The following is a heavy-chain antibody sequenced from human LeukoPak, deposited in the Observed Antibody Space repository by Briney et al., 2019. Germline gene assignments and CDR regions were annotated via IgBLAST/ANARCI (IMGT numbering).Heavy chain of an antibody. CDR1: GGSISSYY. J-gene: IGHJ3*02. CDR3: ARDLGTFLGAFDI. V-gene: IGHV4-59*01. Sequence: SETLSLTCTVSGGSISSYYWSWIRQPPGTGLEWIGYIYYSGSTNYNPSLKSRVTISVDTSKNQFSLKLSSVTAADTAVYYCARDLGTFLGAFDIWGQGTMVTVSS. CDR2: IYYSGST. D-gene: IGHD3-16*01.